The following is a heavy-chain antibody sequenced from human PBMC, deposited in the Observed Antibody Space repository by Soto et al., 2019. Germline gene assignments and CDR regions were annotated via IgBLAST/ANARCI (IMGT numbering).Heavy chain of an antibody. Sequence: GASVKVSCKASGYTFTSYGISWVRQAPGQGLEWMGWISAYNGNTNCAQKLQGRVTMTTDTSTSTAYMELRSLRSDDTAVYYCAREGFPGPRGIVATTPFVGFDPWGQGTLVTVSS. CDR3: AREGFPGPRGIVATTPFVGFDP. CDR2: ISAYNGNT. J-gene: IGHJ5*02. D-gene: IGHD5-12*01. CDR1: GYTFTSYG. V-gene: IGHV1-18*01.